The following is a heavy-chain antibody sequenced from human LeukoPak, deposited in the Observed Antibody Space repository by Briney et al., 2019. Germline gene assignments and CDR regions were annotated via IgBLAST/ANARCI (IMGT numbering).Heavy chain of an antibody. CDR1: GGSISSSSYY. J-gene: IGHJ5*02. V-gene: IGHV4-39*01. CDR2: IYYSGST. D-gene: IGHD5-12*01. Sequence: PSETLSLTCTVSGGSISSSSYYWGWIRQPPGKGLEWIGSIYYSGSTYYNPSLKSRVTISVDTSKNQFSPKLSSVTAADTAVYYCARHLYIVATTFANWFDPWGQGTLVTVSS. CDR3: ARHLYIVATTFANWFDP.